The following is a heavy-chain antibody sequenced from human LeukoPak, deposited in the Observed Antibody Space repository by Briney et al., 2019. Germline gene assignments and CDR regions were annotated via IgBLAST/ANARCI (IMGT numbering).Heavy chain of an antibody. D-gene: IGHD3-10*01. Sequence: SVKVSCKASGGTFSSYAISWVRQAPGQGLEWMGGIIPIFGTANYAQKFQGGVTITADESTSTAYMELSSLRSEDTAVYYCARGGSMVWGVIKHYYYYYMDVWGKGTTVTISS. J-gene: IGHJ6*03. CDR3: ARGGSMVWGVIKHYYYYYMDV. V-gene: IGHV1-69*13. CDR2: IIPIFGTA. CDR1: GGTFSSYA.